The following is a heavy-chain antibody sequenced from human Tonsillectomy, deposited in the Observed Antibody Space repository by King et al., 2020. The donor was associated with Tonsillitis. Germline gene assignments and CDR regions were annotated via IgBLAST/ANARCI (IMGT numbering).Heavy chain of an antibody. V-gene: IGHV1-46*03. CDR1: GYTFTSYY. J-gene: IGHJ5*02. CDR3: ARAVIAAAGTGWFDP. CDR2: INPSVGST. Sequence: QLVQSGAEVKKPGASVKVSCKASGYTFTSYYMHWVRQAPGQGLEWMGIINPSVGSTSYAQKFQGRVTMTRDTSTSTVYMELSSLRSEDTAVYYCARAVIAAAGTGWFDPWGQGTLVTVSS. D-gene: IGHD6-13*01.